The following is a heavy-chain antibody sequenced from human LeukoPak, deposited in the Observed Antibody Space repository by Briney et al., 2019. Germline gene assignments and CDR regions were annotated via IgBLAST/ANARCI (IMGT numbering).Heavy chain of an antibody. Sequence: ASVKVSCKASGYTFTGYYMHWVRQAPGQGLEWMGWINPNSGGTNYAQKFQGWVTMTRDMSISTAYMELSRLRSDDTAVYYCARGGLKWSGYGDVWGQGTTVTVSS. CDR3: ARGGLKWSGYGDV. J-gene: IGHJ6*02. CDR1: GYTFTGYY. CDR2: INPNSGGT. D-gene: IGHD5-12*01. V-gene: IGHV1-2*04.